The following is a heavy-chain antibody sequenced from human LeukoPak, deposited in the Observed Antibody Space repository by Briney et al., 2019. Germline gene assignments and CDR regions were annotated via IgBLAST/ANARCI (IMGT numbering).Heavy chain of an antibody. CDR2: IIPIFGTA. D-gene: IGHD1-26*01. V-gene: IGHV1-69*13. Sequence: SVKVSCKGSGYIFPSYGLAWVRQAPGQGLEWMGGIIPIFGTANYAQKFQGRVTITADESTSTAYMELSSLRSEDTAVYYCARDGRKAGPNWFDPWGQGTLVTVSS. J-gene: IGHJ5*02. CDR1: GYIFPSYG. CDR3: ARDGRKAGPNWFDP.